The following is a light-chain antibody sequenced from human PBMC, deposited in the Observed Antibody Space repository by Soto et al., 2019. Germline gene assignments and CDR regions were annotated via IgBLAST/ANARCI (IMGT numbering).Light chain of an antibody. CDR1: QNIDNY. Sequence: DIQMTQSPSSLSASLGDRVTITCRASQNIDNYLNWYQQKPGKAPKLLIYATSTLQSGVPSRFSGSGSSTKLTLTISSLHAEDFATYVRQASYTTPDVSVGGGTNVDIK. J-gene: IGKJ4*01. CDR3: QASYTTPDVS. CDR2: ATS. V-gene: IGKV1-39*01.